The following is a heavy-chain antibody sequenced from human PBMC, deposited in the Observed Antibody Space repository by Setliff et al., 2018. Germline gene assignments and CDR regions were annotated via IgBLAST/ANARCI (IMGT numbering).Heavy chain of an antibody. CDR1: GGSITSGSYY. V-gene: IGHV4-61*02. D-gene: IGHD3-3*01. CDR3: RFWSGYYKNDY. J-gene: IGHJ4*02. CDR2: LHTSGST. Sequence: SETLSLTCAVSGGSITSGSYYWSWIRQPAGEGLEWIGRLHTSGSTNYNPSLGGRVTISVDTSKRQFSLKLSSVTAADMAVYYCRFWSGYYKNDYWAQGTLVTV.